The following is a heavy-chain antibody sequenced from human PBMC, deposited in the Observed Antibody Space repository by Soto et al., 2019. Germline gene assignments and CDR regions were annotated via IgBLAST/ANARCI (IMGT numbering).Heavy chain of an antibody. CDR3: ARRLGDGSGRTNWFDP. Sequence: SETLSLTCAVYGGSFSGYDWSGIRQPPGKGLEWIGEINHSGSTNYNPSLKSRVTISVDTSKNQFSLKLSSVTAADTAVYYCARRLGDGSGRTNWFDPWGHGTLVTTSS. CDR1: GGSFSGYD. V-gene: IGHV4-34*01. D-gene: IGHD6-25*01. J-gene: IGHJ5*02. CDR2: INHSGST.